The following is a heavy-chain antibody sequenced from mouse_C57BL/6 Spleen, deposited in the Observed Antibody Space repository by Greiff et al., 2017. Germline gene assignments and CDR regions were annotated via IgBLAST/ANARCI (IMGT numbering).Heavy chain of an antibody. Sequence: QVKLQQPGAELVKPGASVKMSCKASGYPFTRHWITWVKQRPGQGLEWIGDIYPGSGSNNHNEKLKRKATRAGDTSASTAYMQLSSLTSEDSAVYYFARNYYSNCDYWGQGTTLTVSS. CDR3: ARNYYSNCDY. CDR2: IYPGSGSN. J-gene: IGHJ2*01. D-gene: IGHD2-5*01. CDR1: GYPFTRHW. V-gene: IGHV1-55*01.